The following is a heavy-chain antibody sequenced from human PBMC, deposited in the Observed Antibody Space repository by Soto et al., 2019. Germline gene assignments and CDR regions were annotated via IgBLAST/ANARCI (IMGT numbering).Heavy chain of an antibody. CDR3: AKAQSGTTVY. D-gene: IGHD1-26*01. J-gene: IGHJ4*02. Sequence: GGYLRLSCADSGFTFSSYAMSWVRQAAGEGLEWVSAISGSGSSTYYADSVKSRFTISRDNSKHTLYLQMNSLRAEDTAVYYCAKAQSGTTVYWGQGTLVTVSS. V-gene: IGHV3-23*01. CDR2: ISGSGSST. CDR1: GFTFSSYA.